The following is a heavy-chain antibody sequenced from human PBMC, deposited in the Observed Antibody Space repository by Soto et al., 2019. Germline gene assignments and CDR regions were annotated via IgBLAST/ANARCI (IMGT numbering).Heavy chain of an antibody. D-gene: IGHD4-17*01. V-gene: IGHV3-48*03. J-gene: IGHJ5*02. CDR1: GFTFSSYE. CDR2: ISSSGSTI. Sequence: PGGSLRLSCAASGFTFSSYEMNWVRQAPGKGLEWVSYISSSGSTIYYADSVKGRFTISRDNAKNSLYLQMNSLRAEDAAVYYCARVDYGDYINWFDPWGQGTLVTVSS. CDR3: ARVDYGDYINWFDP.